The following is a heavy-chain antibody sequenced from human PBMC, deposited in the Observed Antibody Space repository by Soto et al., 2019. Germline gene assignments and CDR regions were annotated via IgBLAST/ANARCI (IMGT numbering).Heavy chain of an antibody. D-gene: IGHD3-3*01. CDR2: ISSSDSSSGSTE. CDR1: GFSCSDYY. CDR3: AREVEYWLDL. Sequence: GGSLRLSCAASGFSCSDYYMSWIRQAPGKGLEWVSYISSSDSSSGSTEYYADSVKGRFTISRDNAKNSLYLQMNSLRAEDTDVYYCAREVEYWLDLWGQGPLVTVSS. V-gene: IGHV3-11*01. J-gene: IGHJ5*02.